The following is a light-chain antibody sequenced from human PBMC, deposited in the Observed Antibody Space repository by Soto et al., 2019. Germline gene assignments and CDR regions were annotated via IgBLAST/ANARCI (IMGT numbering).Light chain of an antibody. V-gene: IGKV1-5*03. Sequence: DIQMTQSPSTLPASVGDRVTITCRASQSISNWLAWYQQKPGKAPKLLIYKASSLKSGVPSRFSGSGSGTEFTLTISSLQPDDFATYYCQHCNSYSEAFGQGTKVDIK. CDR2: KAS. J-gene: IGKJ1*01. CDR1: QSISNW. CDR3: QHCNSYSEA.